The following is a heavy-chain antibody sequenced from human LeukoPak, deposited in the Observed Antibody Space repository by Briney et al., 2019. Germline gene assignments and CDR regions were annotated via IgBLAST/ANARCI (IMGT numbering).Heavy chain of an antibody. CDR1: AYNFPGYW. V-gene: IGHV5-51*01. D-gene: IGHD3-10*01. J-gene: IGHJ4*02. CDR2: IYPSDSDT. Sequence: GESLKISCKASAYNFPGYWIGWVRQMPGKGLEWMGVIYPSDSDTRYSPSFQGQVTISADKSTNTAYLQWSSLNASDTAIYYCARGHSYGLGRGSYYFDYWGQGTLVTVSS. CDR3: ARGHSYGLGRGSYYFDY.